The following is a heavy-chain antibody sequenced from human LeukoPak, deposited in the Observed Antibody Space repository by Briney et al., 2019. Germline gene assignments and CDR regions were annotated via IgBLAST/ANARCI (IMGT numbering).Heavy chain of an antibody. CDR2: SDIVDAHS. D-gene: IGHD6-6*01. CDR3: ATEKIAAVGNDGFDV. Sequence: GESLKISCKGSGYRFISYWIGGAGRMPGKGLDWMGISDIVDAHSTSSPSFQGQVTISVDKFISTACLQWSSLKASDTAMYYCATEKIAAVGNDGFDVWGQGTLVTVCS. J-gene: IGHJ3*01. V-gene: IGHV5-51*01. CDR1: GYRFISYW.